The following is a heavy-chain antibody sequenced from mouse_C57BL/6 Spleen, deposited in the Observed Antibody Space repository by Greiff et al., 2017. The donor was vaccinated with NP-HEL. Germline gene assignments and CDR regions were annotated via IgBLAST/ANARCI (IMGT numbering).Heavy chain of an antibody. J-gene: IGHJ2*01. Sequence: QVQLQQPGAELVMPGASVKLSCKASGYTFTSYWMHWVKQRPGQGLEWIGEIDPSDSYTNYNQKFKGKSTLTVDKSSSTAYMQLSSLTSEDSAVYYCARGVYYYGSSAHCFDYWGQGTTLTVSS. CDR1: GYTFTSYW. CDR3: ARGVYYYGSSAHCFDY. D-gene: IGHD1-1*01. CDR2: IDPSDSYT. V-gene: IGHV1-69*01.